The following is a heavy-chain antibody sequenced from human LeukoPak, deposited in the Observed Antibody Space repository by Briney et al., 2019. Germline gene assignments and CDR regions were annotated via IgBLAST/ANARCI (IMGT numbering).Heavy chain of an antibody. D-gene: IGHD3-16*01. CDR3: ATSVRGGLNAYYFDY. CDR1: GYTLTELS. J-gene: IGHJ4*02. Sequence: ASVRVSCKVSGYTLTELSMHWLRQAPGKGREWMGGFDPEDGETIYAQKFQGRVTMTEDTSTDTAYMELSSLRSEDTAVYYCATSVRGGLNAYYFDYWGQGTLVTVSS. CDR2: FDPEDGET. V-gene: IGHV1-24*01.